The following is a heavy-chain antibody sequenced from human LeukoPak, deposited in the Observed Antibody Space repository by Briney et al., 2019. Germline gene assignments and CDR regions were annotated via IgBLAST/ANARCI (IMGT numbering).Heavy chain of an antibody. CDR1: GYTFTSYG. CDR3: ARDRRLSRGYSYGSNLDY. J-gene: IGHJ4*02. V-gene: IGHV1-18*01. CDR2: ISAYNGNT. Sequence: ASVKVSCKASGYTFTSYGISWVRQAPGQGLEWMGWISAYNGNTNYAQKLQGRVTMTTDTSTSTAYMELRSLRSEDTAGYYCARDRRLSRGYSYGSNLDYWGQGTLVTVSS. D-gene: IGHD5-18*01.